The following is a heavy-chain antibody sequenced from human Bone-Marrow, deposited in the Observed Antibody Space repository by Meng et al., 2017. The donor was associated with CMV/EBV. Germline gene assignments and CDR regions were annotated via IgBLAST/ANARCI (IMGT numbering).Heavy chain of an antibody. CDR2: ISGSGGST. V-gene: IGHV3-23*01. CDR3: ANFPLTMTTVTTGIN. CDR1: GFTFSSYA. Sequence: GESLKISCAASGFTFSSYAMSWVRQAPGKGLEWVSAISGSGGSTYYADSVKGRFTISRDNSKNTLYLQMNSLRAEDTAVYYCANFPLTMTTVTTGINWGQGTLVIVSS. D-gene: IGHD4-17*01. J-gene: IGHJ4*02.